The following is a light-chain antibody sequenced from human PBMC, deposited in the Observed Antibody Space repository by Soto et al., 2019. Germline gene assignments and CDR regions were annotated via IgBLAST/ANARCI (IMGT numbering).Light chain of an antibody. CDR3: QQYGTSLYT. Sequence: EIVLTQSPGTLSLSPGERATLSCRASQSVSRNSLAWYQQKPGQAPRLLIYGASSRATGIPDRFSGSGSGTDFTLTISRLEPEDFAVFYCQQYGTSLYTFGQGTNLEIK. J-gene: IGKJ2*01. CDR1: QSVSRNS. CDR2: GAS. V-gene: IGKV3-20*01.